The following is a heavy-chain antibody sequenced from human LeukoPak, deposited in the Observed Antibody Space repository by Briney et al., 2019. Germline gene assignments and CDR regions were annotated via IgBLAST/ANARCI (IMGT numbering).Heavy chain of an antibody. CDR1: GFTFSSYG. CDR3: ALGEYYDILTGYTSADAFDI. D-gene: IGHD3-9*01. V-gene: IGHV3-30*03. CDR2: ISYDGSNK. J-gene: IGHJ3*02. Sequence: GGSLRLSCAASGFTFSSYGMHWVRQAPGKGLEWVAVISYDGSNKYYADSVKGRFTISRDNPKNTLYLQMNSLRAEDTAVYYCALGEYYDILTGYTSADAFDIWGQGTMVTVSS.